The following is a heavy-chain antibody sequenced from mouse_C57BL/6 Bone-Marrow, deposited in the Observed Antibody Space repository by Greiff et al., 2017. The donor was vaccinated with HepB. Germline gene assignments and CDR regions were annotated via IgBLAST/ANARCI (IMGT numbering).Heavy chain of an antibody. Sequence: EVQLQQSGPELVKPGASVKIPCKASGYTFTDYNMDWVKQSHGKSLEWIGDINPNNGGTIYNQKFKGKATLTVDKSSSTAYMELRSLTSEDTAVYYCARRRPRVYGSSYYAIDYWGQGTSVTVS. V-gene: IGHV1-18*01. CDR2: INPNNGGT. J-gene: IGHJ4*01. CDR3: ARRRPRVYGSSYYAIDY. CDR1: GYTFTDYN. D-gene: IGHD1-1*01.